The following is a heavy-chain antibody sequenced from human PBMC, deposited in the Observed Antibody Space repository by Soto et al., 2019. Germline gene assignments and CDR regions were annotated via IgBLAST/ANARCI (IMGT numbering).Heavy chain of an antibody. D-gene: IGHD4-17*01. CDR2: IYYSGST. J-gene: IGHJ6*02. CDR1: GGSISSGGYY. V-gene: IGHV4-31*03. CDR3: ARAHDYGDYYYYSGMEV. Sequence: SETLSLTCTVSGGSISSGGYYWSWIRQHPGKGLEWIGYIYYSGSTYYNPSLKSRVTISVDTSKNQFSLKLSSVTAADTAVYYCARAHDYGDYYYYSGMEVWGQGTTVTVS.